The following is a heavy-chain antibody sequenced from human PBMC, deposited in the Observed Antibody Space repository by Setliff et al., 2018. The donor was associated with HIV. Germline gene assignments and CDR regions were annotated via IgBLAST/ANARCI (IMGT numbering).Heavy chain of an antibody. J-gene: IGHJ6*02. Sequence: GGSLRLSCAASGFTFSSYSMNWVRQAPGKGLEWVSSISSSSSYIYYADSVKGRFTISRDNAKNSLYLQMNSLRAEDTAMYYCARKLLTRPNYYGMDVWGQGTTVTVSS. D-gene: IGHD2-15*01. CDR1: GFTFSSYS. V-gene: IGHV3-21*01. CDR2: ISSSSSYI. CDR3: ARKLLTRPNYYGMDV.